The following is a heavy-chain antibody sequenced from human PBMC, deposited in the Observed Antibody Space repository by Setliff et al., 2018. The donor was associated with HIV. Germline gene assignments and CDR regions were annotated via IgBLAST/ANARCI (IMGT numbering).Heavy chain of an antibody. J-gene: IGHJ4*02. CDR3: ARGLSFYDPGGFDY. CDR2: INHSGST. V-gene: IGHV4-34*01. Sequence: LSLTCAVYGGSFSGYYWSWIRQPPGKGLEWIGEINHSGSTNYNPSLKSRVTISVDTSKNQFSLKLSFVTAADTAVYYCARGLSFYDPGGFDYWGQGTLVTVSS. D-gene: IGHD3-22*01. CDR1: GGSFSGYY.